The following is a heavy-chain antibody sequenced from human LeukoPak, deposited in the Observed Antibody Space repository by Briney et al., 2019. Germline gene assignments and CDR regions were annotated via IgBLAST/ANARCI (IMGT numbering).Heavy chain of an antibody. Sequence: SETLSLTCTVSGGSISSYYWSWIRQPPGKGLEWIGYIYTSGSTNYNPSLKSRVTISVDTSKNQFSLKLSSVTAADTAVYYCARHGPTVSPYYYYYMDVWGKGTTVTVSS. J-gene: IGHJ6*03. CDR2: IYTSGST. D-gene: IGHD4-11*01. CDR3: ARHGPTVSPYYYYYMDV. V-gene: IGHV4-4*09. CDR1: GGSISSYY.